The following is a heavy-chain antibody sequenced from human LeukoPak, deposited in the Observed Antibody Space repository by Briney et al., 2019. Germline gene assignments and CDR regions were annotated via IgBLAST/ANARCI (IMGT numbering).Heavy chain of an antibody. Sequence: GGSLRLSCAASGFXFSRYAIHWVRQAPGKGLEWVAVISYDGSNKYYADSVKGRFTISRDNSKNTLYLQMNSLRAEDTAVYYCAREMGGDFDYWGQGTLVTVSS. J-gene: IGHJ4*02. D-gene: IGHD1-26*01. CDR2: ISYDGSNK. CDR3: AREMGGDFDY. V-gene: IGHV3-30-3*01. CDR1: GFXFSRYA.